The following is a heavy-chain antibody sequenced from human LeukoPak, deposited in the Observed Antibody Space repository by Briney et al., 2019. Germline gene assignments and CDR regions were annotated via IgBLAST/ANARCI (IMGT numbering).Heavy chain of an antibody. V-gene: IGHV1-18*01. Sequence: ASVKVSCKTSGYTFRNYGITWVRQIPGQGLEWMGWISPYNGNTNYAQKLQGRVTMTTDTSTSTAYMELRSLTSDDTAVYYCARGGVTSVVDVWGKGTTVTVSS. D-gene: IGHD4-23*01. J-gene: IGHJ6*04. CDR2: ISPYNGNT. CDR3: ARGGVTSVVDV. CDR1: GYTFRNYG.